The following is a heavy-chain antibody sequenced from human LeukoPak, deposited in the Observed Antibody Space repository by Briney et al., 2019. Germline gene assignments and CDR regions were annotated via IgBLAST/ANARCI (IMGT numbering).Heavy chain of an antibody. J-gene: IGHJ4*02. CDR2: ISSSGTYT. CDR3: AKLTLYYGSGSYSDY. V-gene: IGHV3-23*01. Sequence: PGGSLRLSCAAAGFTFSSYAMNWVRQAPGKGLEWVSGISSSGTYTDYADSVKGRSTISRDNSKNTLYLQMNSLRAEDTAVYYCAKLTLYYGSGSYSDYWGQGTLVTVSS. D-gene: IGHD3-10*01. CDR1: GFTFSSYA.